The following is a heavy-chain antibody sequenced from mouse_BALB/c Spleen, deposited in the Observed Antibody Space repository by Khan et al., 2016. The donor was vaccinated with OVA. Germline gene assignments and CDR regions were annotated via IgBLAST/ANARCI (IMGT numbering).Heavy chain of an antibody. Sequence: QVQLKESGAELVNPGASVNLSCKASGYTLTSYWMHWVKQRPGQGLEWIGEINPSNGRTNYNEKFKSKATLTVDKSYSTAYMQLRSPPSEDSAVYYCARLLSNFDYWGQGTTLTVSS. CDR2: INPSNGRT. CDR3: ARLLSNFDY. D-gene: IGHD1-1*01. V-gene: IGHV1S81*02. CDR1: GYTLTSYW. J-gene: IGHJ2*01.